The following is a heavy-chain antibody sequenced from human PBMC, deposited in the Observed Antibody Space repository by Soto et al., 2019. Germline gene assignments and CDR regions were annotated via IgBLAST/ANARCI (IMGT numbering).Heavy chain of an antibody. V-gene: IGHV4-59*01. CDR3: AKGSFRSGGYYSDFDY. Sequence: ASETLSLTCTFSGHPISGYYWGWIRQPPGKGLEWIGYIHYTGNTNYNPSLKSRVTISVDTSNNQFSLNLSSMTAADTAVYYCAKGSFRSGGYYSDFDYWGQGTLVTVSS. D-gene: IGHD3-22*01. CDR2: IHYTGNT. J-gene: IGHJ4*02. CDR1: GHPISGYY.